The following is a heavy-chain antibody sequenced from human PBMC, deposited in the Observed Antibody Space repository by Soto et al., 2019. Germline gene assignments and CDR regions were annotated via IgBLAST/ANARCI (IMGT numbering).Heavy chain of an antibody. CDR3: ASHGYSYGSVYYYGMDV. D-gene: IGHD5-18*01. CDR2: IIPIFGTA. V-gene: IGHV1-69*13. J-gene: IGHJ6*02. CDR1: GGTFSSYA. Sequence: GASVKVSCKASGGTFSSYAISWVRQAPGQGLEWMGGIIPIFGTANYAQKFQGRVTITADESTSTAYMELSSLRSEDTAVYYCASHGYSYGSVYYYGMDVWGQGTTVTV.